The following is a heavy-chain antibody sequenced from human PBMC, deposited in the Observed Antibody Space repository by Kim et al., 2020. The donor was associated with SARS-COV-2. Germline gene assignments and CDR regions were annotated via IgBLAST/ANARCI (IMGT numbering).Heavy chain of an antibody. Sequence: GRSLRLSCAASGFTFSSYGMHWVRQAPGKGLEWVAVIWYDGSNKYYADSVKGRFTISRDNSKNTLYLQMNSLRAEDTAVYYCARAHITMIVVSYGMDVWGQGTTVTVSS. CDR2: IWYDGSNK. J-gene: IGHJ6*02. CDR3: ARAHITMIVVSYGMDV. D-gene: IGHD3-22*01. V-gene: IGHV3-33*01. CDR1: GFTFSSYG.